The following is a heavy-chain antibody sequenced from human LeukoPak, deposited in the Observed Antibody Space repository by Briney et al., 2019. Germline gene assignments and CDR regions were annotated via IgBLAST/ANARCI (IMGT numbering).Heavy chain of an antibody. CDR3: ARAEALLPYLY. D-gene: IGHD2-15*01. CDR1: GFTFSTYA. V-gene: IGHV3-48*02. CDR2: ISSGSDSI. J-gene: IGHJ4*02. Sequence: GGSLRLSCAASGFTFSTYAMTWFRQAPGKGLEWVSYISSGSDSIHYADSLKGRFTVSRDNAKNSLFLQMNSLRDEDTAVYYCARAEALLPYLYWGQGTLVTVSS.